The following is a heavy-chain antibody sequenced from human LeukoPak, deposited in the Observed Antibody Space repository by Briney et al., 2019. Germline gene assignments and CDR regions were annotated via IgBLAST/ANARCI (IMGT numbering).Heavy chain of an antibody. CDR2: IWYDGSNK. D-gene: IGHD3-22*01. CDR1: GFTFSSYG. CDR3: ARFSPYDSSGYYIDY. V-gene: IGHV3-33*01. Sequence: GGSLRLSCAASGFTFSSYGMHWVRQAPGKGLEWVAVIWYDGSNKYYADSVKGRFTISRDNSKNTLYLQMNSRRAEDTAVYYCARFSPYDSSGYYIDYWGQGTLVTVSS. J-gene: IGHJ4*02.